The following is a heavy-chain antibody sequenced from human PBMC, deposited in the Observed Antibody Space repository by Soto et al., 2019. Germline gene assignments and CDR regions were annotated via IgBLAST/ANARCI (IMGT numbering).Heavy chain of an antibody. Sequence: XSVKXSCKASVSKFSSYSLSWVRQAPGQGLERLXCIRLXSGNKTYVPSPXARVSMTPXPSTRTAHMELTSLRSEDTAVYSCARRTNGFPIRGKGTLVTV. CDR3: ARRTNGFPI. CDR2: IRLXSGNK. J-gene: IGHJ3*02. D-gene: IGHD2-2*01. CDR1: VSKFSSYS. V-gene: IGHV1-18*01.